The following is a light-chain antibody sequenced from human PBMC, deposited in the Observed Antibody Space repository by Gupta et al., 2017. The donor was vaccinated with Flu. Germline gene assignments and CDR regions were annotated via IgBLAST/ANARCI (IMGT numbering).Light chain of an antibody. V-gene: IGKV4-1*01. Sequence: VSLGERATLNCTSSRSVLSTSNNVNFLAWFQHKLGQPPRLLTYAASTRDVGVPARFSGGGSRTDFTLTINSLQAEDVATYYCQQYYSTPTFGQGTRLEMK. J-gene: IGKJ5*01. CDR1: RSVLSTSNNVNF. CDR2: AAS. CDR3: QQYYSTPT.